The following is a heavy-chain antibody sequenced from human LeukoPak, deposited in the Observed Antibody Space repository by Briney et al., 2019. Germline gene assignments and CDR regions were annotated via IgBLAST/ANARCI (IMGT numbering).Heavy chain of an antibody. Sequence: GGSLRLSCAASGFNFEDYTMHWVRQTPGKGLEWVSLINWDGGSTYYADSVKGRFTISRDNAKNSLFLQMNSLRVEDTAVYYCARGGVLEPYGAFDIWGQGTMVTVSS. CDR1: GFNFEDYT. J-gene: IGHJ3*02. CDR2: INWDGGST. D-gene: IGHD1-1*01. CDR3: ARGGVLEPYGAFDI. V-gene: IGHV3-43*01.